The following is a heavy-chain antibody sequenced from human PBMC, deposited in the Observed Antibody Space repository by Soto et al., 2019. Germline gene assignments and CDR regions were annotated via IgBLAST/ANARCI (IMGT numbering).Heavy chain of an antibody. D-gene: IGHD2-15*01. Sequence: PGGSLRLSCAASGFTFDDYTMHWVRQAPGKGLEWVCLISWDGGSTYYAEYAKGRFIIPRVNSKTSVYLPMYSRRTEDTHLSYSAKVASRVGWGQGTLVTVSS. CDR1: GFTFDDYT. CDR2: ISWDGGST. CDR3: AKVASRVG. V-gene: IGHV3-43*01. J-gene: IGHJ4*02.